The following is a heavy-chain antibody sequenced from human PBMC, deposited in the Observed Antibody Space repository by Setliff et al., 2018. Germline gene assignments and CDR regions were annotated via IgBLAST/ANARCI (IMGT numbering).Heavy chain of an antibody. CDR1: GFTFSSYA. D-gene: IGHD2-15*01. Sequence: GSLRLSCAASGFTFSSYAMHWVRQAPGKGLEWVAVISYGRGKYHADSVKGRFTISRDNSKNTLYLQMNSLRPEDTAVYYCARTCSGSGCYAGLESWGQGTPVTVSS. CDR3: ARTCSGSGCYAGLES. J-gene: IGHJ4*02. CDR2: ISYGRGK. V-gene: IGHV3-30*04.